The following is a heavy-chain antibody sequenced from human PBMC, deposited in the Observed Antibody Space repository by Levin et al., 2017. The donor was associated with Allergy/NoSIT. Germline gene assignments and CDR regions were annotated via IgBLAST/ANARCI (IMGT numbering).Heavy chain of an antibody. V-gene: IGHV3-30*18. D-gene: IGHD3-22*01. J-gene: IGHJ3*02. CDR3: AKSKSIVVVLDAFDI. CDR1: GFTFSSYV. CDR2: ISYDGSKK. Sequence: GGSLRLSCAASGFTFSSYVMHWVRQAPGKGLEWVAVISYDGSKKYSADSVKGRFTISRDNSKNTLYLQMNSLRAEDTAVYYCAKSKSIVVVLDAFDIWGQGTMVTVSS.